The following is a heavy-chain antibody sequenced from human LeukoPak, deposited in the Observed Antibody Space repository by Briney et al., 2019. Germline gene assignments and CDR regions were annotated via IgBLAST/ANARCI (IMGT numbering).Heavy chain of an antibody. CDR1: GGSISSYY. CDR2: IYYSGST. CDR3: ARLFMVYRPLYYYYMDV. D-gene: IGHD3-10*01. Sequence: SETLSLTCTVSGGSISSYYWSWIRQPPGKGLEWIGYIYYSGSTNYNPSLKSRVTISVDTSKNQFSLKLSSVTAADTAVYYCARLFMVYRPLYYYYMDVWGKGTTVTVSS. V-gene: IGHV4-59*01. J-gene: IGHJ6*03.